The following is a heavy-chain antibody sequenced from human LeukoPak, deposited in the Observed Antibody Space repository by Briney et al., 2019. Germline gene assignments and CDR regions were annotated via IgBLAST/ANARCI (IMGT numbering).Heavy chain of an antibody. CDR1: GYSFTTYW. CDR2: IYPGDSDT. J-gene: IGHJ4*02. D-gene: IGHD3-10*01. Sequence: GESLKISCKGSGYSFTTYWIGWVRQMPGKGLEWMGTIYPGDSDTRYSPSFQGQVTILVDKSISTAYLQWSTLKASDTAMYYCARTMVRGVIASGFDFWGRGTLVTVSS. V-gene: IGHV5-51*01. CDR3: ARTMVRGVIASGFDF.